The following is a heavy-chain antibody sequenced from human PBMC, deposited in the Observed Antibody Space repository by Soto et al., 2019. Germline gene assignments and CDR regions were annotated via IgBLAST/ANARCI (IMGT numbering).Heavy chain of an antibody. CDR2: IYYSGST. J-gene: IGHJ3*02. CDR3: ARIPSIWFGEPNDAFDI. CDR1: GGSISSGGYY. Sequence: QVQLQESGPGLVKPSQTLSLTCTVSGGSISSGGYYWSWIRQHPGKGLEWIGYIYYSGSTYYNPSFKSRVTISVDTSKNQFSRKLSSVTAADTAVYYCARIPSIWFGEPNDAFDIWGQGTMVTVSS. D-gene: IGHD3-10*01. V-gene: IGHV4-31*03.